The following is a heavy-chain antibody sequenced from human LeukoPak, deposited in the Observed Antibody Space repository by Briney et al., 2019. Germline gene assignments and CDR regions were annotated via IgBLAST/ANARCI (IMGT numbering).Heavy chain of an antibody. J-gene: IGHJ4*02. CDR2: ISNSGSTI. CDR1: GFTFSSYE. CDR3: AREPLRIAAAGVFDY. D-gene: IGHD6-13*01. V-gene: IGHV3-48*03. Sequence: GGSLRLSCAASGFTFSSYEMNWVRQAPGKGLVWVSYISNSGSTIYYAASVKGRFTISRDNAKHSLYLLMNMLGAEDTAVFYWAREPLRIAAAGVFDYWGEGTLVTASS.